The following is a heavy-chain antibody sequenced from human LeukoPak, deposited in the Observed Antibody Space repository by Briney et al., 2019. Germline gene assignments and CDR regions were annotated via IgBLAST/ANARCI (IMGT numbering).Heavy chain of an antibody. J-gene: IGHJ4*02. D-gene: IGHD1-14*01. CDR2: IWYDGSNK. CDR1: GFTFSSYG. CDR3: TTDISAVLF. V-gene: IGHV3-33*01. Sequence: PGRSLRLSCAASGFTFSSYGMHWVRQAPGKGLEWVAVIWYDGSNKYYADSVKGRFTISRDNSKNTLYLQMSSLKTEDTAVYYCTTDISAVLFWGQGTLVTVSS.